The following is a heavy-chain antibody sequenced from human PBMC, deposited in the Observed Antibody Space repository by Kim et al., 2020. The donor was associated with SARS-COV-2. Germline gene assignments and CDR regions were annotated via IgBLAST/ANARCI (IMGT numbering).Heavy chain of an antibody. D-gene: IGHD1-26*01. CDR2: INHSGST. J-gene: IGHJ4*02. V-gene: IGHV4-34*01. CDR3: ARAWYSGSYLGY. CDR1: GGSFSGYY. Sequence: SETLSLTCAVYGGSFSGYYWSWIRQPPGKGLEWIGEINHSGSTNYNPSLKSRVTISVDTSKNQFSLKLSSVTAADTAVYYCARAWYSGSYLGYWGQGTLVTVSS.